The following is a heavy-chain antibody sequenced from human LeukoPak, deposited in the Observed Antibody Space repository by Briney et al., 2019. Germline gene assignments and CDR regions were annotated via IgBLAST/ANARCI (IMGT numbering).Heavy chain of an antibody. Sequence: GGSLRLSCAVSGFTLSSYAMHWVRQAPGKGLEWVAVISFDGSNKYYADSVKGRFTISRDNSKNTLYVQMNSLRAEDTAVYYCARDLPDKMTRAVEYWGQGTLVIVSS. D-gene: IGHD4-11*01. V-gene: IGHV3-30*04. J-gene: IGHJ4*02. CDR2: ISFDGSNK. CDR1: GFTLSSYA. CDR3: ARDLPDKMTRAVEY.